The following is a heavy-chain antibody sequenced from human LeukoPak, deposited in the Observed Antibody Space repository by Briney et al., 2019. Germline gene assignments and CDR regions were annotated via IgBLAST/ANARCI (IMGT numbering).Heavy chain of an antibody. V-gene: IGHV1-46*01. CDR2: IRPSGGST. CDR3: AREYPSTYNFDS. CDR1: GYTFTSYY. J-gene: IGHJ4*02. D-gene: IGHD1-1*01. Sequence: ASVKVSCKASGYTFTSYYIHWVRQSPGQGLEWLGIIRPSGGSTSYAQKFQGRVTMTWDTSTSTVYMEVTSLRSEDTAVCYCAREYPSTYNFDSRGQGTLVTVSS.